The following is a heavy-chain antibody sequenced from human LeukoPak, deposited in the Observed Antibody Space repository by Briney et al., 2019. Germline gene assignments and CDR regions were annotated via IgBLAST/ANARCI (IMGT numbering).Heavy chain of an antibody. J-gene: IGHJ6*03. V-gene: IGHV4-4*07. D-gene: IGHD1-1*01. CDR3: ASGTLNGRYYYYMDV. Sequence: SETLSLTRTVSGGSISSYYWSWIRRPAGKGLEWIGRIYTSGSTNYNPSLKSRVTMSVDTSKNQFSLKLSSVTAADTAVYYCASGTLNGRYYYYMDVWGKGTTVTVSS. CDR1: GGSISSYY. CDR2: IYTSGST.